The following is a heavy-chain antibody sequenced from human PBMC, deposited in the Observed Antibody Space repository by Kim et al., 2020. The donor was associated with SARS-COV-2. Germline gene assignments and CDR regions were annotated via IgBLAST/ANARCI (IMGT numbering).Heavy chain of an antibody. Sequence: ASVKVSCKASGYTFTSYGISWVRQAPGQGLEWMGWISAYNGNTNYAQKLQGRVTMTTDTSTSTAYMELRSLRSDDTAVYYCARDQGRRYYYDSSGNWGQGTLVTVSS. V-gene: IGHV1-18*01. CDR1: GYTFTSYG. D-gene: IGHD3-22*01. J-gene: IGHJ4*02. CDR3: ARDQGRRYYYDSSGN. CDR2: ISAYNGNT.